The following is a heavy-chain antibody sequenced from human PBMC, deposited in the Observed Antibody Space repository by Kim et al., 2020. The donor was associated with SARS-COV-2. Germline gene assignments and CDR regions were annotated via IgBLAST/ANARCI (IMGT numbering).Heavy chain of an antibody. CDR3: AKAGRSGYYGNYYYYGMDV. D-gene: IGHD3-22*01. J-gene: IGHJ6*02. V-gene: IGHV3-53*01. CDR2: IYSDGRT. CDR1: GSTVSSSY. Sequence: GGSLRLSCAASGSTVSSSYMSWVRQAPAKGLEWVSVIYSDGRTHYADSVKGRFTISRDNSKNTLYLQMNSLRAEDTAVYYCAKAGRSGYYGNYYYYGMDVWGQGTTVTVSS.